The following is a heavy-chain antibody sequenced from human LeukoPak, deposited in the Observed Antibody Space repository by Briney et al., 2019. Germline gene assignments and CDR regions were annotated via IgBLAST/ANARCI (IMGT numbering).Heavy chain of an antibody. D-gene: IGHD6-13*01. J-gene: IGHJ5*02. CDR2: INSDGSST. CDR1: GFTFSSSW. CDR3: AREVGDIAAAGRRWFDP. Sequence: PGGSLRLSCAASGFTFSSSWMHWVRQAPGKGLVWVSRINSDGSSTRYADSVKGRFFIFRDNAKNTLYLQMNSLRAEDTAVYYCAREVGDIAAAGRRWFDPWGQGTLVTVSP. V-gene: IGHV3-74*01.